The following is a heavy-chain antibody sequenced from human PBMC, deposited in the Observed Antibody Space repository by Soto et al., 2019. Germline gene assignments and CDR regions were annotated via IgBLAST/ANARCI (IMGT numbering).Heavy chain of an antibody. D-gene: IGHD1-26*01. CDR2: ISHDGSHK. CDR1: GLTVNSFT. J-gene: IGHJ1*01. CDR3: ATWEERYFQD. Sequence: GGALRLSCAASGLTVNSFTMHWVRQAPGKGLEWVAVISHDGSHKYSADSVKGRFTTSRDDSKNTLYLQMSSLRVEDTAIYYCATWEERYFQDWGRGTLVTAPQ. V-gene: IGHV3-30-3*01.